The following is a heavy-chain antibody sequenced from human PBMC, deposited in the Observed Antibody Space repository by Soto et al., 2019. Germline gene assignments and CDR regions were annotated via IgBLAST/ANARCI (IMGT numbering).Heavy chain of an antibody. D-gene: IGHD2-2*01. CDR3: AKDRIPAAMRVGGYYYYYGMDV. Sequence: GGSLRLSCAASGFTFSSYGMHWVRQAPGKGLEWVAVISYDGSNKYYADSVKGRFTISRDNSKNTLYLQMNSLRAEDTAVYYCAKDRIPAAMRVGGYYYYYGMDVWGQGTTVTVSS. CDR1: GFTFSSYG. J-gene: IGHJ6*02. CDR2: ISYDGSNK. V-gene: IGHV3-30*18.